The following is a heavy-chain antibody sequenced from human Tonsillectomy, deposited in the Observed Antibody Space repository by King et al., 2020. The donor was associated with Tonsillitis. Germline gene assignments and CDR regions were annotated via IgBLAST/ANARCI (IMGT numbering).Heavy chain of an antibody. CDR1: GGSISGYY. D-gene: IGHD5-18*01. CDR3: ARVGPTASHSFDI. J-gene: IGHJ3*02. Sequence: QLQESGPGLVKPSETLSLTCSVSGGSISGYYVNWIRQAPGRGLEWIAYIYYIGTPNYNPSLKSRATISVDMSKNQFSLKLTSVTAADPAVYYCARVGPTASHSFDIWGQGTMVTVSS. CDR2: IYYIGTP. V-gene: IGHV4-59*01.